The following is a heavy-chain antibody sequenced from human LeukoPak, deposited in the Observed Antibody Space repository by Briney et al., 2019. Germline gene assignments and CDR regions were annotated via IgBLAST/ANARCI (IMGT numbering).Heavy chain of an antibody. J-gene: IGHJ4*02. CDR2: TYYRSKWYN. CDR3: ARERRITMIRGVIIPLDY. D-gene: IGHD3-10*01. Sequence: SQTLSLTCAISGDSVSSNSAAWNWIRQSPSRGLEWLGRTYYRSKWYNGYAVSVKSRIIINPDTSKNQFSLQLNSVTPEDTAVYYCARERRITMIRGVIIPLDYWGQGTLVTVSS. CDR1: GDSVSSNSAA. V-gene: IGHV6-1*01.